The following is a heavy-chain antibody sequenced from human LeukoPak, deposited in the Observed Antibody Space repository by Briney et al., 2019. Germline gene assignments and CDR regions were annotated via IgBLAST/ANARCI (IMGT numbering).Heavy chain of an antibody. J-gene: IGHJ4*02. V-gene: IGHV3-23*01. CDR2: ISGSGGST. CDR3: ARDQGGVGY. CDR1: GFTFSTYG. Sequence: PGGSLRLSCAASGFTFSTYGMNWVRQAPGKGLEWVSAISGSGGSTYYADSVKGRFTISRDNAKNSLYLQMNSLRAEDTAVYYCARDQGGVGYWGQGTLVTVSS. D-gene: IGHD3-16*01.